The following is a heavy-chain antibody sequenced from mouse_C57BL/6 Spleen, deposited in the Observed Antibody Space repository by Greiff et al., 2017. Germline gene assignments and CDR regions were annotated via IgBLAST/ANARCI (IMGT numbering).Heavy chain of an antibody. J-gene: IGHJ4*01. D-gene: IGHD2-4*01. CDR3: AVSPYDYAESPAMDC. Sequence: VNLVESGAELMKPGASVKLSCKATGYTFTGYWIGWVKQRPGHGLEWIGEILTGSGSTNYNEKFKGKAAFTAEPSSNTAYMQLSSLTTEDSAIYNWAVSPYDYAESPAMDCWGQGTSVTVSS. CDR1: GYTFTGYW. V-gene: IGHV1-9*01. CDR2: ILTGSGST.